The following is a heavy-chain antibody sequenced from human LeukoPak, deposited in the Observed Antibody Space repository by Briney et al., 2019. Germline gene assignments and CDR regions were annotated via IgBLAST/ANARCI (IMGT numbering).Heavy chain of an antibody. Sequence: GASVKVSCKASGFTFTSYDINWVRQATGQGLEWMGWMNPNSGDTGYAQKFQGRVTMTTDTSTSTAYMELRSLRSDDTAVYYCARYLYGMDVWGQGTTVTVSS. CDR3: ARYLYGMDV. J-gene: IGHJ6*02. CDR2: MNPNSGDT. CDR1: GFTFTSYD. V-gene: IGHV1-8*01.